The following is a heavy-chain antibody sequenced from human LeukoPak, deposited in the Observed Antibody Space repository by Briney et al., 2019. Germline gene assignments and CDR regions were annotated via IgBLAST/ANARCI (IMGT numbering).Heavy chain of an antibody. V-gene: IGHV3-13*01. J-gene: IGHJ6*03. CDR1: GVTFSSFD. Sequence: QPGGSLRLSCAASGVTFSSFDMHWVRQPTGQGLEWVSTIGTASDTYYPGSVEGRFTLSRDNAKNSLYLQMNSLTAGDTAVYYCARGPPRGKYYYMDVWGKGTTVTVSS. D-gene: IGHD1-1*01. CDR3: ARGPPRGKYYYMDV. CDR2: IGTASDT.